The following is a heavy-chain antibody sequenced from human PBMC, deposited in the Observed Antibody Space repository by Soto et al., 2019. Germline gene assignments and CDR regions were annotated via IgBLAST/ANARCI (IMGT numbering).Heavy chain of an antibody. D-gene: IGHD3-3*01. V-gene: IGHV1-69*01. CDR2: MMPVYGSA. J-gene: IGHJ6*02. CDR3: ARGCGTICGAITLQGRHGIDV. Sequence: QVQLVQSGAEVKKPGSSVKVSCKASGDTFSRSAFAWVRQAPGQGPEWMGGMMPVYGSANYAQKFRGRLTITGVDTSSTSSLELSGLTSDDTGVYYCARGCGTICGAITLQGRHGIDVWGQGTTVIVSS. CDR1: GDTFSRSA.